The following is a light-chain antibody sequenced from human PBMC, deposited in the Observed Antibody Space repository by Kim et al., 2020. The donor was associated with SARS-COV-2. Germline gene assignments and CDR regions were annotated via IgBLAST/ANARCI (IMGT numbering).Light chain of an antibody. CDR3: QQYGSSLPYS. V-gene: IGKV3-20*01. CDR2: GAS. J-gene: IGKJ2*03. Sequence: SPGERATLCCRASQSISNSYLAWYQQNPGQAPRFLIYGASTRATGIPDRFSGSGSGTDFTLTLRRLEPEDFAVYYCQQYGSSLPYSFGQGTKLEI. CDR1: QSISNSY.